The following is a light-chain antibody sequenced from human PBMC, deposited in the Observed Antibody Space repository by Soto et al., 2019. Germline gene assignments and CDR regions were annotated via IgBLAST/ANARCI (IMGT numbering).Light chain of an antibody. CDR3: QQYGNSPRT. Sequence: EIVLTQSPGTLSLSPGERATLSCRASQSVSSSSLAWYQHKPGQAPRLLIYGASSRATGIPDRFSGSGSGTDFTLTISRLEPEDFAVYFCQQYGNSPRTFGQGTRLEI. CDR1: QSVSSSS. V-gene: IGKV3-20*01. CDR2: GAS. J-gene: IGKJ5*01.